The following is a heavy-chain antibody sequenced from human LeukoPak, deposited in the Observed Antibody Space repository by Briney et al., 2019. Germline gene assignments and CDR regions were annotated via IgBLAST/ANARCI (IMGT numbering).Heavy chain of an antibody. CDR3: ARHDVNSKRGPLNYFDY. CDR1: GYSISSGYY. D-gene: IGHD4-11*01. V-gene: IGHV4-38-2*01. Sequence: SETLSLTCAVSGYSISSGYYWGWIRPPPGKGLEWIGSIYHSGSTYYNPSLTSRVTISVDTSKNQFSLKLSSVTAADTAVYYCARHDVNSKRGPLNYFDYWGQGALVTVSS. J-gene: IGHJ4*02. CDR2: IYHSGST.